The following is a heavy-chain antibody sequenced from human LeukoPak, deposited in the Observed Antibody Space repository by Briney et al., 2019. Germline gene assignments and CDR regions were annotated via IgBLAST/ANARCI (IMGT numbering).Heavy chain of an antibody. Sequence: GASVKDSCKASGYTFTGYYMHWVRPAPGKGLEWMGWINPNSGGTNYAQKFQGRVTMTRDTSISPAYMELSRLTSDETAVYYCARGVGKTVDLWGQGTLVTVSS. J-gene: IGHJ5*02. CDR1: GYTFTGYY. CDR3: ARGVGKTVDL. CDR2: INPNSGGT. V-gene: IGHV1-2*02. D-gene: IGHD3-10*01.